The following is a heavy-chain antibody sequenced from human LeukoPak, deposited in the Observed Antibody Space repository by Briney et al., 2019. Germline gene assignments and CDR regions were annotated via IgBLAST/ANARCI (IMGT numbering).Heavy chain of an antibody. Sequence: PGGSLRLSCAASGFTFSSYSMNWVRQAPGKGLEWVSSISSSSSYIYYADSVKGRFTISRDNAKNSLYLQMNSLRAEDTAVYYCARDREDYGSGSYYYGMDVWGQGTTVTVSS. CDR2: ISSSSSYI. J-gene: IGHJ6*02. CDR1: GFTFSSYS. D-gene: IGHD3-10*01. CDR3: ARDREDYGSGSYYYGMDV. V-gene: IGHV3-21*01.